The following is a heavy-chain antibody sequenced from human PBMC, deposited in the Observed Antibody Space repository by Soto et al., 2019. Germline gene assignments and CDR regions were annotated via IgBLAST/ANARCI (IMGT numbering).Heavy chain of an antibody. CDR1: GGSISSGDYY. V-gene: IGHV4-30-4*01. J-gene: IGHJ4*02. CDR3: ARSNWNYQFVGYYFDY. Sequence: SETLSLTCTVSGGSISSGDYYWSWIRQPPGKGLEWIGYIYYSGSTYYNPSLKSRVTISVDTSKSQFSLKLSSVTAADTAVYYCARSNWNYQFVGYYFDYWGQGTLVTVSS. CDR2: IYYSGST. D-gene: IGHD1-7*01.